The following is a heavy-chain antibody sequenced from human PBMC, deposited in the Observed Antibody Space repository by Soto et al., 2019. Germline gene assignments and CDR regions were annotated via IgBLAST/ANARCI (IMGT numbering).Heavy chain of an antibody. V-gene: IGHV3-23*01. Sequence: PGGSLTLTSEGSGLMSSTYVMNWVRQAPGKAPEWVSSIYGNSGEIHYADYVQGRFRISRDNSRNTMYLQMDSLRADDTAIFYCAKSYSGGGYDNFFDSWGQGIPVTVSS. CDR2: IYGNSGEI. J-gene: IGHJ5*01. CDR3: AKSYSGGGYDNFFDS. D-gene: IGHD5-12*01. CDR1: GLMSSTYV.